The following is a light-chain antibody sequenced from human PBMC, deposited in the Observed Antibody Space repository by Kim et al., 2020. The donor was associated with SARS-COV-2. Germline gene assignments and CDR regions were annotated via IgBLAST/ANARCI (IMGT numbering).Light chain of an antibody. V-gene: IGKV1-5*03. CDR2: SAS. CDR3: QQYHTDST. J-gene: IGKJ2*01. Sequence: LSASVGDRVTITCRASQSINVYLAWYQQKAGKAPKFLIHSASKLESGVPSRFSGSGSGTEFTLTISSLQPDDFVTYFCQQYHTDSTFGQGTKLEI. CDR1: QSINVY.